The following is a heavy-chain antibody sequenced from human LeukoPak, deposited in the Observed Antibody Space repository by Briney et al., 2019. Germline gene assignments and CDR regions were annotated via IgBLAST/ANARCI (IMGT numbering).Heavy chain of an antibody. CDR2: INHSGST. CDR1: GGSFSGYY. V-gene: IGHV4-34*01. J-gene: IGHJ4*02. D-gene: IGHD1-1*01. Sequence: SETLSLTCAVYGGSFSGYYWSWIRQPPGRGLEWIGEINHSGSTNYNPSLKSRVTISVDTSKNQSSLKLSSVTAADTAVYYCARGSRSGTFDYWGQGTLVTVSS. CDR3: ARGSRSGTFDY.